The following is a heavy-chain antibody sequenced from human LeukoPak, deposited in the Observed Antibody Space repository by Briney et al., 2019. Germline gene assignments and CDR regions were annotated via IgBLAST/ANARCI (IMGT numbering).Heavy chain of an antibody. J-gene: IGHJ4*02. CDR3: YCGTYSGFDN. V-gene: IGHV3-7*01. Sequence: GGSLRLSCAASGFSISDHYMDWIRQAPGKGLEWVATIKEDGSEKYYVDSVKGRFTISRDNAKNSLYLQMNSLRAEDTAVYYCYCGTYSGFDNWGQGTQVTVSS. CDR1: GFSISDHY. CDR2: IKEDGSEK. D-gene: IGHD1-26*01.